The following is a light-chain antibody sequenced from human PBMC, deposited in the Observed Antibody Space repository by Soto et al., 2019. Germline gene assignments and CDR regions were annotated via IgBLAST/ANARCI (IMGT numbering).Light chain of an antibody. V-gene: IGLV2-14*01. J-gene: IGLJ3*02. CDR2: DVS. Sequence: QSVLTQPASVSGSPGQSITISCTGTSRDVGSYNYVSWYQQRPGKAPRLMIYDVSDRPSGISIRFSGSKSGNTASLTISGLQAEDEADYFCSSYTNSSTVVFGGGTKVTVL. CDR1: SRDVGSYNY. CDR3: SSYTNSSTVV.